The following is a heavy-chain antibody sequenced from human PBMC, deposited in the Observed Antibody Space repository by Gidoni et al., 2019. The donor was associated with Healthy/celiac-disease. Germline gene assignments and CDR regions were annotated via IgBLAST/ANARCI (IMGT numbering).Heavy chain of an antibody. CDR3: ARGPGSLGYCSSTSGYGGNWFDP. CDR2: LNPNSGGT. D-gene: IGHD2-2*01. CDR1: GYTFPGYY. V-gene: IGHV1-2*06. J-gene: IGHJ5*02. Sequence: QVQLVQSGAEVKTPGASVQVSCKASGYTFPGYYMPWVRQATGQGLAWMGRLNPNSGGTNYAQKCQGRVTMTRDTSISTAYMELSRLRSDDTAVYYCARGPGSLGYCSSTSGYGGNWFDPWGQGTLVTVSS.